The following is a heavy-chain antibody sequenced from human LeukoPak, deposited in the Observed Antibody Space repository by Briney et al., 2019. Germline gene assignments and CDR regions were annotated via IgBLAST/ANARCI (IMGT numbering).Heavy chain of an antibody. Sequence: SETLSLTCAVYNGSFSGYYWSWIRQPPGKGLEWIGEMNHSGRTNYNPSLKSRVTISVDTSKNQFSLKLSSVTAADTAVYYCARVGYCSGGSCFSHFDYWGQGTLVTVSS. J-gene: IGHJ4*02. CDR2: MNHSGRT. CDR3: ARVGYCSGGSCFSHFDY. V-gene: IGHV4-34*01. CDR1: NGSFSGYY. D-gene: IGHD2-15*01.